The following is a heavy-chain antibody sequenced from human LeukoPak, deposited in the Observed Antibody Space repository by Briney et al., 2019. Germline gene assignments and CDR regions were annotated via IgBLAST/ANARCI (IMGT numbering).Heavy chain of an antibody. CDR1: GFTFSSCA. CDR2: ISGSGGST. J-gene: IGHJ5*02. V-gene: IGHV3-23*01. D-gene: IGHD6-13*01. CDR3: AKEGIAAAGTSAWFDP. Sequence: GGFLRLSCAASGFTFSSCAMSWVRQAPGKGLEWVSGISGSGGSTYYADSVKGRFTISRDNSKNTLYLQMNSLRAEDTAVYYCAKEGIAAAGTSAWFDPWGQGTLVTVSS.